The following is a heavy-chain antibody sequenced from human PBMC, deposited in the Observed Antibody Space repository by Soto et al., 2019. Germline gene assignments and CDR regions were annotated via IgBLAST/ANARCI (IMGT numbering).Heavy chain of an antibody. Sequence: LSLTFTVSGGSVSSGRYYWSWIRQPPGKGLEWIGYIYYSGSTNYNPSLKSRVTTSVDTSKNQFSLKLSSVTAADTAVYYCARDSNGLDAFDIWGQGTMVTVSS. D-gene: IGHD2-8*01. CDR3: ARDSNGLDAFDI. CDR1: GGSVSSGRYY. J-gene: IGHJ3*02. V-gene: IGHV4-61*01. CDR2: IYYSGST.